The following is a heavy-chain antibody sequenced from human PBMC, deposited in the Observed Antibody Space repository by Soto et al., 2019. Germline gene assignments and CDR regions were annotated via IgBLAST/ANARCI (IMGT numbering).Heavy chain of an antibody. V-gene: IGHV1-2*02. J-gene: IGHJ6*03. CDR3: ARESGGAAATLDYYYFYMDV. CDR1: GDSFNDYY. CDR2: INPNGGVT. D-gene: IGHD1-26*01. Sequence: ASVKVSCKTSGDSFNDYYIHWVRQAPGQGLEWMGWINPNGGVTKYAQKFQGRVTVTRDTSIRTVYMELSSLRSDDTAVYYCARESGGAAATLDYYYFYMDVWGKGTTVTVPS.